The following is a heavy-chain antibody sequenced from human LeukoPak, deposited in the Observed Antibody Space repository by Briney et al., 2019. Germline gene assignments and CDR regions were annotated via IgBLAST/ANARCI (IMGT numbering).Heavy chain of an antibody. V-gene: IGHV5-51*01. D-gene: IGHD2-2*01. J-gene: IGHJ4*02. Sequence: GESLKISCKGSGYSFTSYWIGWVRQMPGKGLEWMGIIYPGDSDTRYSPSFQGQVTISADKSISTAYLQWSSLKASDTAMYYCASSHCSSTSCPNHYFDYWGQGTLVTVSS. CDR1: GYSFTSYW. CDR3: ASSHCSSTSCPNHYFDY. CDR2: IYPGDSDT.